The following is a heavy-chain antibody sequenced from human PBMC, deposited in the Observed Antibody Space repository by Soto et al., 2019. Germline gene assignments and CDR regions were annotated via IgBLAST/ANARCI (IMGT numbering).Heavy chain of an antibody. CDR1: GYSFAYYL. CDR2: IHPSDSKT. V-gene: IGHV5-10-1*01. Sequence: GASQKISCTASGYSFAYYLITWVRQKPEEAVERMWRIHPSDSKTYYRPSLRGHITISATTSITTVFLQWSILTASDTAMYYWAGRIYVSERGLNIQYFFDSWGQGSPVTVSS. CDR3: AGRIYVSERGLNIQYFFDS. D-gene: IGHD5-12*01. J-gene: IGHJ4*02.